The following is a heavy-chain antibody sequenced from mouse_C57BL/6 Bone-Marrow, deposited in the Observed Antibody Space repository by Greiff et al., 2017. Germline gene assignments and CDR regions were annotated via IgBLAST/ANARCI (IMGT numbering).Heavy chain of an antibody. CDR1: GFTFSSYG. CDR2: ISSGGSYT. Sequence: EVMLVESGGDLVKPGGSLKLSCAASGFTFSSYGMSWVRQTPDKRLEWVATISSGGSYTYYPDSVKGRFTISRDNAKNTLYLQMSSLKSEDTAMYYYARQGIYYDYDDTFDYWGQGTTLTVSS. V-gene: IGHV5-6*01. CDR3: ARQGIYYDYDDTFDY. D-gene: IGHD2-4*01. J-gene: IGHJ2*01.